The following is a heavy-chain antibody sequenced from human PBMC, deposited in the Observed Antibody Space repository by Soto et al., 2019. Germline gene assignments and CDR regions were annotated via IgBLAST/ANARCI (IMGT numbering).Heavy chain of an antibody. CDR1: GFSLSTSGVG. D-gene: IGHD3-9*01. J-gene: IGHJ5*02. CDR2: IYWDDDK. Sequence: QITLKESGPTLVKPTQTLTLTCTFSGFSLSTSGVGVGWIRQPPGKALEWLALIYWDDDKRYSPSLKSRLTITKDTSKNQVVLTMTNMDPVDTATYYCAHNYDILTGSKYNWFDPWGQGTLVTVSS. V-gene: IGHV2-5*02. CDR3: AHNYDILTGSKYNWFDP.